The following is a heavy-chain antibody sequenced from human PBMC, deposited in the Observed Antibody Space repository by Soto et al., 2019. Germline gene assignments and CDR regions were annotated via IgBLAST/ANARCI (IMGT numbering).Heavy chain of an antibody. J-gene: IGHJ5*02. CDR2: IHYSGNN. D-gene: IGHD2-2*01. CDR1: GDSISSYY. CDR3: ARDQLGYCSTTTCYNGLDP. V-gene: IGHV4-59*01. Sequence: PSETLSLTCIVSGDSISSYYWSWIRQPPGKGLEWIGYIHYSGNNYYNSSLKSRVTISLDTSKNQFSLKLRSVTAADTAVYYCARDQLGYCSTTTCYNGLDPWGQGTLVTVSS.